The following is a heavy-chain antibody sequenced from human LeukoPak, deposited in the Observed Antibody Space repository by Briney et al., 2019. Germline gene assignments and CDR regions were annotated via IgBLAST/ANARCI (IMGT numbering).Heavy chain of an antibody. CDR2: FDPEDGET. J-gene: IGHJ6*02. CDR3: ATERYCSSTSCYGWHYYGMDV. V-gene: IGHV1-24*01. CDR1: GCTLTELS. Sequence: ASVKVSCKVSGCTLTELSMHWVRQAPGKGLEWMGGFDPEDGETIYAQKFQGRVTMTEDTSTDTAYMELSSLRSEDTAVYYCATERYCSSTSCYGWHYYGMDVWGQGTTVTVSS. D-gene: IGHD2-2*01.